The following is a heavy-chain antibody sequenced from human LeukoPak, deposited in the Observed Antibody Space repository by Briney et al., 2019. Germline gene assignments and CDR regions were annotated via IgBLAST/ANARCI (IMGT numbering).Heavy chain of an antibody. CDR2: ISGSGGST. D-gene: IGHD6-13*01. Sequence: GGSLRLSCAASGFTFSSYAMNWVRQAPGKGLEWVSVISGSGGSTYYADSVKGRFTISRDNSKNTLCLQMNSLRAEDTAVYYCAKDSSSWFGTPTWYFQHWGQGTLVTVSS. J-gene: IGHJ1*01. CDR1: GFTFSSYA. V-gene: IGHV3-23*01. CDR3: AKDSSSWFGTPTWYFQH.